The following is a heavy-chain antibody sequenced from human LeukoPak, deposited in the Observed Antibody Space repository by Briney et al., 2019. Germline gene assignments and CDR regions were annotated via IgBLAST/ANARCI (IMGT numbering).Heavy chain of an antibody. D-gene: IGHD6-13*01. J-gene: IGHJ4*02. Sequence: PSETLSLTCTVSGGSISSSSYYWGWIRQPPGKGLEWIGSIYYSGSTYYNPSLKSRATISVDTSKNQFSLKLSSVTAADTAVYYCARVTGYRIEDYFDYWGQGTLVTVSS. V-gene: IGHV4-39*01. CDR2: IYYSGST. CDR3: ARVTGYRIEDYFDY. CDR1: GGSISSSSYY.